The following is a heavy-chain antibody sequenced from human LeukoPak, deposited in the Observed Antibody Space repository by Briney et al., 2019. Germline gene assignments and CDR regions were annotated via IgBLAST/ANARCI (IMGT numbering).Heavy chain of an antibody. CDR3: ARVEMATIPYYYYYMDV. J-gene: IGHJ6*03. V-gene: IGHV4-38-2*02. Sequence: PSETLSLTCTVSGYSISSGYYWGWIRQPPGKGLEWIGSIYHSGSTYYNPSLKSRVTISVDTSKNQFSMKMNSVTAADTAVYYCARVEMATIPYYYYYMDVWGKGTTVTVSS. CDR1: GYSISSGYY. CDR2: IYHSGST. D-gene: IGHD5-24*01.